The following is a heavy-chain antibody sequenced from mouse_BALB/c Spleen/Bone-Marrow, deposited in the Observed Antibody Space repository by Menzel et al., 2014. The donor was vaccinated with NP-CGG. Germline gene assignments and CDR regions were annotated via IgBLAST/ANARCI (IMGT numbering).Heavy chain of an antibody. Sequence: EVHLVESGGGLVKPGGSLKLSCAASGFTFSSYAMSWVRQTPEKRLEWVAFITNGGGSTYYPDTLKGRFTISRDDAKNTLYLQMSSLKSEDTAMYYCATLTGTSYWGQGTLVTVSA. V-gene: IGHV5-12-2*01. CDR2: ITNGGGST. CDR1: GFTFSSYA. CDR3: ATLTGTSY. J-gene: IGHJ3*01. D-gene: IGHD4-1*01.